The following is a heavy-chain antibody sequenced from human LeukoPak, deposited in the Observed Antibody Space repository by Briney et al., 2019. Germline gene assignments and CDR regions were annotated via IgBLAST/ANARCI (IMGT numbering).Heavy chain of an antibody. V-gene: IGHV1-69*04. CDR2: IIPILGIA. CDR3: ARDTGATVDY. D-gene: IGHD5-12*01. Sequence: ASVKVSCKASGGTFSSYTISWVRQAPGQGLEWTGRIIPILGIANYAQKFQGRVTITADKSTSTAYMELSSLRSEDTAVYYCARDTGATVDYWGQGTLVTVSS. J-gene: IGHJ4*02. CDR1: GGTFSSYT.